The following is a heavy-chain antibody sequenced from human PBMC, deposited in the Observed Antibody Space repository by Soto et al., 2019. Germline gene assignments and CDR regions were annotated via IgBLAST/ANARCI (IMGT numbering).Heavy chain of an antibody. D-gene: IGHD2-2*01. CDR1: GGTFNNYA. CDR3: AREVEVHTPVFGF. J-gene: IGHJ4*02. CDR2: ISPMFGKA. V-gene: IGHV1-69*01. Sequence: QVQLVQSGAEVKRPGSSVKVSCKASGGTFNNYAVNWVRQAPGQGLEWMGDISPMFGKANYAQKCQGRVKITADDSTATAYLELSSLRSDDTALYYCAREVEVHTPVFGFWGQGSLVTVSS.